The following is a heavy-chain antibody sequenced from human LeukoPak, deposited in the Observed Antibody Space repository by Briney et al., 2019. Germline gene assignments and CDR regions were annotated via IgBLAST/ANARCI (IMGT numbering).Heavy chain of an antibody. J-gene: IGHJ4*02. Sequence: PGGSLRVSCAASGFTFSSYAMSWVRPAPGKGLEWVSAISGSGGSTYYADSVKGRFTISRDNSKNTLYLQMNSRRAEDTAVYYCAKEDRYEFWSGYPRVGIDYWGQGTLVTVSS. D-gene: IGHD3-3*01. CDR1: GFTFSSYA. CDR3: AKEDRYEFWSGYPRVGIDY. CDR2: ISGSGGST. V-gene: IGHV3-23*01.